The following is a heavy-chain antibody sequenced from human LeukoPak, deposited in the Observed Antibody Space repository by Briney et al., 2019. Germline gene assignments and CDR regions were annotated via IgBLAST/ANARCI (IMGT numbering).Heavy chain of an antibody. CDR2: ISGSGDST. V-gene: IGHV3-23*01. CDR3: AKVGRTAGIHYYYYGMDV. J-gene: IGHJ6*01. CDR1: AFTFSCYA. D-gene: IGHD6-13*01. Sequence: PGGSLRLSCAASAFTFSCYAMSWVRQAPGKGLERVSAISGSGDSTYYADSVKGRLTISRDNSKNTLYLQMNSLRAEDTAVYYCAKVGRTAGIHYYYYGMDVWGQGTTVTVSS.